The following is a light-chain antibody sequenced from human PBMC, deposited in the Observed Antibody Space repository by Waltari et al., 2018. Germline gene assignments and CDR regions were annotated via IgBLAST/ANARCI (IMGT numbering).Light chain of an antibody. CDR3: SSYAGSNKV. CDR2: EVS. Sequence: QAALTQPPSASGSPGQSATISSTGTSSDVGGYNYVSWYQQHPGKAPKLMIYEVSKRPSGVPDLFSGSKAGNTASLTVSGLQAEDEADYYCSSYAGSNKVFGGGTKLTVL. J-gene: IGLJ2*01. CDR1: SSDVGGYNY. V-gene: IGLV2-8*01.